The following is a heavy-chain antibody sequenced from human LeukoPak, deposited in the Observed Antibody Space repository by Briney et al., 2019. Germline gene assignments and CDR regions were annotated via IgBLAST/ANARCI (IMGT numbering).Heavy chain of an antibody. V-gene: IGHV3-30*03. J-gene: IGHJ4*02. CDR1: GFTFSSYG. D-gene: IGHD4/OR15-4a*01. CDR2: ISYDGRSK. CDR3: ARQEVGAFGS. Sequence: GRSLRLSCAASGFTFSSYGMHWVRQAPGKGLEWVAVISYDGRSKYYADSMKGRFSISRDNSKNTLFLQMSSLRAEDTAVYYCARQEVGAFGSWGQETLVTVSS.